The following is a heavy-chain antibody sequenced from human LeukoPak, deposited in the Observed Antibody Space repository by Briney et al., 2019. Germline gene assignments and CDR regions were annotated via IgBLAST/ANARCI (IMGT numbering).Heavy chain of an antibody. CDR3: ARADYYDSTDDAFDI. CDR2: IYYSGST. CDR1: GVSVSSGSYY. J-gene: IGHJ3*02. D-gene: IGHD3-22*01. V-gene: IGHV4-61*01. Sequence: SETLSLTCTVSGVSVSSGSYYWSWIRHPPGKGLEWIGYIYYSGSTNYNPSLKSRVTISVDTSKNQFSLKLSSVTAADTAVYYCARADYYDSTDDAFDIWGQGTMVTVSS.